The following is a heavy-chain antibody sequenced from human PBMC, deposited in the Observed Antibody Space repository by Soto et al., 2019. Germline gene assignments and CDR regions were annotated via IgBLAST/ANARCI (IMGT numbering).Heavy chain of an antibody. CDR1: GFTISNKY. V-gene: IGHV3-53*01. CDR3: ARLVGPTSYHFDY. J-gene: IGHJ4*02. D-gene: IGHD1-26*01. Sequence: GGSLRLSCAASGFTISNKYMSWVRQAPGKGLEWVSVIYSGGNTYYADSVKGRFIISRDISKDTVYLQMNSLRAEDAAVYYCARLVGPTSYHFDYWGQGTLVTVSS. CDR2: IYSGGNT.